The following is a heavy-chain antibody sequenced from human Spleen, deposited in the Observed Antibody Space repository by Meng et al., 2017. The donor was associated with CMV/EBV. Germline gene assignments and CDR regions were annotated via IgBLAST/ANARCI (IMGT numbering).Heavy chain of an antibody. CDR3: ARDTSTAGGNARGDFDY. CDR1: GFTFSTYG. V-gene: IGHV3-21*01. Sequence: GESLKISCAASGFTFSTYGMNWVRQAPGKGLEWVSSISSTSTYIYYADSVKGRFTISRDNAKNSLYLQMNSLRAEDTAVYYCARDTSTAGGNARGDFDYWGQGTLVTVSS. CDR2: ISSTSTYI. J-gene: IGHJ4*02. D-gene: IGHD2-8*02.